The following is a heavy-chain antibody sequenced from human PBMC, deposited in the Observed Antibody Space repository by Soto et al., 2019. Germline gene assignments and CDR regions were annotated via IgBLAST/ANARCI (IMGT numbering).Heavy chain of an antibody. V-gene: IGHV3-30-3*01. CDR2: ISYDGSNK. CDR3: ARWAKSWVHAFDI. D-gene: IGHD1-26*01. CDR1: GFTFSSYA. J-gene: IGHJ3*02. Sequence: QVQLVESGGGVVQPGRSLRLSCAASGFTFSSYAMHWVRQAPGKGLEWVAVISYDGSNKYYADSVKGRFTISRDNSKNTLYLQMNSLRAEDTAVYYCARWAKSWVHAFDIWGQGTMVTVSS.